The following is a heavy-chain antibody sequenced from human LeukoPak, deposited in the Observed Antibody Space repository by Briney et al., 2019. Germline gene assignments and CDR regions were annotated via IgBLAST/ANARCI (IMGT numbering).Heavy chain of an antibody. Sequence: ASVKVSCKASGYTFTSYDINWVRQATGQGLEWMGWMNPNSGNTGHAQKFQGRVTMTRNTSISTAYMELSSLRSEDTAVYYCARYYYYYMDVWGKGTTVTISS. CDR2: MNPNSGNT. CDR3: ARYYYYYMDV. J-gene: IGHJ6*03. V-gene: IGHV1-8*01. CDR1: GYTFTSYD.